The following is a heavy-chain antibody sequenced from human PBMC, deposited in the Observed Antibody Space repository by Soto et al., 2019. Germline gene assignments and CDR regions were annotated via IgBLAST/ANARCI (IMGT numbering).Heavy chain of an antibody. D-gene: IGHD5-12*01. CDR2: ISAYNGNT. CDR1: NYTFSNYG. J-gene: IGHJ4*02. CDR3: IFSRYYHYY. V-gene: IGHV1-18*01. Sequence: QVQLVQSGADLKKPGASVKVSCKASNYTFSNYGVSWVRQAPGQGLEWMGWISAYNGNTNYAQKLQCRVTMTTDRSTSTAHIEQRSLRSDDTAIYYCIFSRYYHYYSGQGTLADVSS.